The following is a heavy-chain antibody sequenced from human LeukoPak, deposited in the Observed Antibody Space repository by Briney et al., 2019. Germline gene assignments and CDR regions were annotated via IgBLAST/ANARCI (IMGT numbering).Heavy chain of an antibody. CDR2: IWYDGSNK. CDR3: ARDQVPSMYFDY. Sequence: GGSLRLSCAASGFTFSSYAMSWVRQAPGKGLEWVAVIWYDGSNKYYADSVKGRFTISRDNSKNTRYLQMNSLRAEDTAVYYCARDQVPSMYFDYWGQGTLVTASS. V-gene: IGHV3-33*08. CDR1: GFTFSSYA. J-gene: IGHJ4*02.